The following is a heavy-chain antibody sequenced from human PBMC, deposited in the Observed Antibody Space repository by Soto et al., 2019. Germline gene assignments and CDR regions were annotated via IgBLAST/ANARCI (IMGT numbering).Heavy chain of an antibody. V-gene: IGHV3-23*01. CDR3: AKDLPIICGGDPSFASTYYFDY. Sequence: GGSLRLSCAASGFTFSSDAMSWVRQAPGKGLEWVSAISGSGGSTYYADSVKGRFTISRDNSKNTLYLQMNSLRAEDTAVYYCAKDLPIICGGDPSFASTYYFDYWGQGTLVTVSS. CDR2: ISGSGGST. J-gene: IGHJ4*02. CDR1: GFTFSSDA. D-gene: IGHD2-21*01.